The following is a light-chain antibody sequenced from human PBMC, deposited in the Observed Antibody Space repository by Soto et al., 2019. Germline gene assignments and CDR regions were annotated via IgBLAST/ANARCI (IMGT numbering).Light chain of an antibody. Sequence: EIVLTQSPATLSLSPGERATLSCRASQSFNSIYLAWYQQKPGQAPRLLIYGASSRAPGIPDRFSGSGSGTDFTLTISRLEPEDFAVYFCQQYGRSPTTFGQGTKVDIK. CDR3: QQYGRSPTT. CDR2: GAS. CDR1: QSFNSIY. V-gene: IGKV3-20*01. J-gene: IGKJ1*01.